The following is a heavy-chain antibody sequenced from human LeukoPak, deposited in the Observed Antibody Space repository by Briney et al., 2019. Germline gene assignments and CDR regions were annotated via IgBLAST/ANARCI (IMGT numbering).Heavy chain of an antibody. CDR2: INHSGST. Sequence: SETLSLTCAVYGGSFSGYYWSWIRQPPGKGLEWIGEINHSGSTNYNPSLKSRVTISVDTSKNQFSLKLSSVTAADTAVYYCARRGSSYGPEGDWFDPWGQGTLVSVSS. CDR3: ARRGSSYGPEGDWFDP. J-gene: IGHJ5*02. CDR1: GGSFSGYY. V-gene: IGHV4-34*01. D-gene: IGHD5-18*01.